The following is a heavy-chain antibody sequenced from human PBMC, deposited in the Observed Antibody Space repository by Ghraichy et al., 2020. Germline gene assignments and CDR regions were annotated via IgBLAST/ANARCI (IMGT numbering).Heavy chain of an antibody. CDR3: ARFNYDSSEGFDY. CDR2: INSDGSST. J-gene: IGHJ4*02. Sequence: GGSLRLSCAASGFTFSSYWMHWVRQAPGKGLVWVSRINSDGSSTSYADSVKGRFTISRDNAKNTLYLQMNSLRAEDTAVYYCARFNYDSSEGFDYWGQGTLVTVSS. V-gene: IGHV3-74*01. D-gene: IGHD3-22*01. CDR1: GFTFSSYW.